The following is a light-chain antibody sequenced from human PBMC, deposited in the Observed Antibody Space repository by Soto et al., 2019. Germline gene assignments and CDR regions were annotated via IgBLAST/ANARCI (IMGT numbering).Light chain of an antibody. J-gene: IGKJ1*01. CDR3: QQYNNWPWT. CDR2: GAS. CDR1: QSVSTS. Sequence: EIVVRRSPGTQSLSPGERATLSCRASQSVSTSQLAWYQQKPGQAPRLLIFGASTRATGIPARFSGSGSGTEFTLTISSLQSEDFAVYYCQQYNNWPWTFGQGTKVDNK. V-gene: IGKV3-15*01.